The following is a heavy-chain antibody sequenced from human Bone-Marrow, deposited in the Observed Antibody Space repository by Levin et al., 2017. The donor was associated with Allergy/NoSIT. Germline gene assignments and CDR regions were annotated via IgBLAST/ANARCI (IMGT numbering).Heavy chain of an antibody. CDR2: ISYDGSNK. J-gene: IGHJ4*02. D-gene: IGHD1-20*01. V-gene: IGHV3-30*18. CDR3: AKDFRYNWNSPFDY. Sequence: GGSLRLSCAXXXXXVSSNGMHWVRQAPGKGLEWVAVISYDGSNKYYADSVKGRFTISRDNSKNTLYLQMNSLRAEDTAVYYCAKDFRYNWNSPFDYWGQGTLVTVSS. CDR1: XXXVSSNG.